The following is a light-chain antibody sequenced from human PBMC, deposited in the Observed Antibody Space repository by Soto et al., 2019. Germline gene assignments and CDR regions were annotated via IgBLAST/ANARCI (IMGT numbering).Light chain of an antibody. CDR3: QQYHNWPPVT. Sequence: EIVMMQSPATLSVSPGERVTLSCRASQSVSSNLAWYQQKSGQAPRLLIYGASTRATGIPARFSGSGSGTELTLTISSLQSEDFAIYYCQQYHNWPPVTFGQGTRLEIK. V-gene: IGKV3-15*01. CDR2: GAS. CDR1: QSVSSN. J-gene: IGKJ5*01.